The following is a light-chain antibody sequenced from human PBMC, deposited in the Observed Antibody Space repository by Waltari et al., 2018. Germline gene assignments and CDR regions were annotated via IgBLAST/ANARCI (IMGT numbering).Light chain of an antibody. CDR1: QDISIR. CDR3: QQYDNFPIT. V-gene: IGKV1-33*01. J-gene: IGKJ5*01. CDR2: DSS. Sequence: DIQMTQSPSSLSASVGARVTITCQASQDISIRLNWFQQRAGKAPNLLIYDSSNLETGVPSRFSGSGSGTDFTFTISSLQPEDIATYYCQQYDNFPITFGQGTRLEI.